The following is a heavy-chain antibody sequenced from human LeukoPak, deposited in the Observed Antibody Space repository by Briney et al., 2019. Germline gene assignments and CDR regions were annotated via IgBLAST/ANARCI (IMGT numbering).Heavy chain of an antibody. CDR1: GYSFTSYW. D-gene: IGHD3-9*01. CDR3: ARDHEYDILDDAFDI. Sequence: HGESLKISCKGSGYSFTSYWIGWVRQMPGKGLEWMGIIYPGDSDTRYSPSFQGQVTISADKSISTAYLQWSSLKASDTAMYYCARDHEYDILDDAFDIWGQGTMVTVSS. V-gene: IGHV5-51*01. J-gene: IGHJ3*02. CDR2: IYPGDSDT.